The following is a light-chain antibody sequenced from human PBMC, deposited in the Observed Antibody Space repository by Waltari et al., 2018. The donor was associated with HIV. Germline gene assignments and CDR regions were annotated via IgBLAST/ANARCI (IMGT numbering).Light chain of an antibody. CDR3: QVWDNISDHWV. CDR2: DGS. J-gene: IGLJ3*02. Sequence: SYVLTQPPSVSIAPGQTARITCGGNNVGSKSVHWYQQKPGQAPVLVVYDGSDRPSGIPERFSGSNSGNTATLTISRVEAGDEADYYCQVWDNISDHWVFGGGTKLTVL. V-gene: IGLV3-21*02. CDR1: NVGSKS.